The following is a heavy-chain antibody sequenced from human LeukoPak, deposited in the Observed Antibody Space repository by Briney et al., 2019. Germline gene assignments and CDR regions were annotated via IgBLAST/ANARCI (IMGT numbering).Heavy chain of an antibody. D-gene: IGHD4-17*01. J-gene: IGHJ4*02. CDR3: ARTMTTVTIDGYYFDY. CDR1: GYTFTGYY. Sequence: GASVKVSCKASGYTFTGYYMHWVRQAPGQGLEWMGRIIPILGIANYAQKFQGRVTITADKSTSTAYMELSSLRSEDTAVYYCARTMTTVTIDGYYFDYWGQGTLVTVSS. V-gene: IGHV1-69*02. CDR2: IIPILGIA.